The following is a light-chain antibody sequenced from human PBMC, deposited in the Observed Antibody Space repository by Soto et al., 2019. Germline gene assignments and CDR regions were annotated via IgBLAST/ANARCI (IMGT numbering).Light chain of an antibody. Sequence: AIRMTQSPSSFSASTRDRVTITCRASQGISSYLAWYQQKPGKAPKLLIYAASTLQSGVPSRFSGSGSGTDFTLTISCLQSEDFATYYCQQYYSYPLTFGGETRVEIK. CDR2: AAS. J-gene: IGKJ4*01. CDR1: QGISSY. CDR3: QQYYSYPLT. V-gene: IGKV1-8*01.